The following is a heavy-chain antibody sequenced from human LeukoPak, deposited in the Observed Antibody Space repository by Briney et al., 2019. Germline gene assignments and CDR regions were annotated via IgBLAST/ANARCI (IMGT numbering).Heavy chain of an antibody. D-gene: IGHD3-3*01. CDR1: GGSISSNSYY. J-gene: IGHJ4*02. CDR3: ARHFLYDFWSGYPEVFDY. V-gene: IGHV4-39*01. Sequence: SETLSLTCTVSGGSISSNSYYWGWIRQPPGKGLEWIGSIYYSGSTYYNPSLKSRVTISVDTSKNQFSLKLSSVTAADTAVYYCARHFLYDFWSGYPEVFDYWGQGTLVTVSS. CDR2: IYYSGST.